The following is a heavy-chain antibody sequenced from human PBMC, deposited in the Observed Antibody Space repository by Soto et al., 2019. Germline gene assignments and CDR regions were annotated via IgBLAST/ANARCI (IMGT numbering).Heavy chain of an antibody. V-gene: IGHV4-59*01. J-gene: IGHJ6*02. D-gene: IGHD1-1*01. CDR3: ARVPPSQVPPYYYYAMDV. Sequence: QVQLQESGPGLVKPSETLSLTCTVSGGSINSSYWTWIRQPPGKGLEWIGYLFYIGSTNYNPSLKTRVTLSVDTSKNHLSLKLSSVTAADTAVYYCARVPPSQVPPYYYYAMDVWGQGTTVTVSS. CDR2: LFYIGST. CDR1: GGSINSSY.